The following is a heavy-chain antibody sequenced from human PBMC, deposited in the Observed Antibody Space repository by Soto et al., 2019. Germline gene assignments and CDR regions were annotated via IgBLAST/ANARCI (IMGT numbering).Heavy chain of an antibody. CDR2: IYYSGST. Sequence: QLQLQESGPGLVKPSETLSLTCTVSGGSISSGSYYWGWIRQPPGKGLEWMGSIYYSGSTYYNPSLKSRVTISVDTSKNQFSLRLSSVTAADTAVYYCARHCGPIRNPFRSSGCHVYDPWGQGTLVTVSS. CDR3: ARHCGPIRNPFRSSGCHVYDP. CDR1: GGSISSGSYY. V-gene: IGHV4-39*01. J-gene: IGHJ5*02. D-gene: IGHD6-19*01.